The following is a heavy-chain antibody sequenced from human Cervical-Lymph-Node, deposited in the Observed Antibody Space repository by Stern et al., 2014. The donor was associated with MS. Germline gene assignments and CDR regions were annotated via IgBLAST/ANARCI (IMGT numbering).Heavy chain of an antibody. D-gene: IGHD3-3*01. CDR3: ARDTPFGVARFDY. J-gene: IGHJ4*02. V-gene: IGHV4-61*02. Sequence: QVQLQESGPGLVKPSQTLSLTCTVFGVSIRRGSYYWSWIRQPAGKGLEWIGRVSTSGSTNYNPSLRSRATISGDTSKNQFSLNLTSVTASDTALYYCARDTPFGVARFDYWGQGILVTVSS. CDR2: VSTSGST. CDR1: GVSIRRGSYY.